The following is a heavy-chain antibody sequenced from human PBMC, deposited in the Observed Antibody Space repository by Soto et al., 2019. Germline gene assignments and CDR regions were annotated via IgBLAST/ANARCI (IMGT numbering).Heavy chain of an antibody. CDR1: GSSFSSFG. CDR3: AVGAAYPPYYGLDA. V-gene: IGHV3-30*03. Sequence: QLQLVESGGGVVQPGRSLRLSCAASGSSFSSFGMHWVRQPPGTGLEWVAVISYDGNNEYYGDSVKGRFTISRDNSMNPLYQQLNSLRTGDTAVYYCAVGAAYPPYYGLDAWGPGATVTVSS. CDR2: ISYDGNNE. D-gene: IGHD3-16*01. J-gene: IGHJ6*01.